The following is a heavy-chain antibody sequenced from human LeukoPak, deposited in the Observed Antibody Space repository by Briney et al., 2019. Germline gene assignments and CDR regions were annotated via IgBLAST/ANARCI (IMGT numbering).Heavy chain of an antibody. CDR3: ARDLFFWSGYYRYYYGMDV. CDR1: GFTFSSYG. V-gene: IGHV3-33*08. CDR2: IWYDGSNK. Sequence: GGSLRPSCAASGFTFSSYGMHWVRQAPGKGLEWVAVIWYDGSNKYYADSVKGRFTISRDNSKNTLYLQMNSLRAEDTAVYYCARDLFFWSGYYRYYYGMDVWGQGTTVTVSS. D-gene: IGHD3-3*01. J-gene: IGHJ6*02.